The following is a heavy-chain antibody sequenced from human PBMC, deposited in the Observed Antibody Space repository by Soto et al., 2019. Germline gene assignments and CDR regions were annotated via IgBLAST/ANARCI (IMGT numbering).Heavy chain of an antibody. V-gene: IGHV1-2*02. J-gene: IGHJ4*02. CDR1: GYTFTAYY. D-gene: IGHD3-10*01. Sequence: ASVKVSCKASGYTFTAYYIHWVRQAPGQGLEWMGWINPNGGDTKYAQKFQGRVTMTRDTSINTAYMELTRLTSDDTAVYYCARAVHTMIHGVRFRVDQCGQGTLVTVSS. CDR2: INPNGGDT. CDR3: ARAVHTMIHGVRFRVDQ.